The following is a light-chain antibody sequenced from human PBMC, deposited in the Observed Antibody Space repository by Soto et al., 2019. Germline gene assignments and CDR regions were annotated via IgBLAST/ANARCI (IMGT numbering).Light chain of an antibody. V-gene: IGLV2-14*03. CDR3: ISYTSSSTHV. CDR2: DVS. CDR1: SSDVGAYNF. Sequence: QSALTQPASVSGSPGQSITISCTGTSSDVGAYNFVSWYQQHPGNLPKLMIFDVSRRPSGVSDRFSGSKSGNTASLTISGLQAEDEGDYYCISYTSSSTHVFGSGTKVTVL. J-gene: IGLJ1*01.